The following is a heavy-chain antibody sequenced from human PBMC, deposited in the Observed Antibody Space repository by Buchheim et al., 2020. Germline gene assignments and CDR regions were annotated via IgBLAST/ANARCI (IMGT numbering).Heavy chain of an antibody. J-gene: IGHJ6*02. CDR3: ARDQNSNLYCYDRRFDYYYYGMDV. V-gene: IGHV3-48*01. D-gene: IGHD3-22*01. CDR1: GFTFSSYS. Sequence: EVQLVESGGGLVQPGGSLRLSCAASGFTFSSYSMNWVRQAPGKGLEWVAYISSSSSTIYYADSVKGRFTISRDNAKNSLYLKMNRMRAVYTAVYYYARDQNSNLYCYDRRFDYYYYGMDVWGQGTT. CDR2: ISSSSSTI.